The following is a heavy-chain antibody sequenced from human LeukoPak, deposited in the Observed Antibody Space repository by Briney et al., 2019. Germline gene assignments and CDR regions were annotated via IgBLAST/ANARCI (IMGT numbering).Heavy chain of an antibody. CDR3: VRVASRAFDY. CDR1: RFTVSSNY. J-gene: IGHJ4*02. V-gene: IGHV3-66*01. CDR2: IYSGTTT. Sequence: GGSLRLSCAASRFTVSSNYMSWVRQAPGKGLEWVSIIYSGTTTYYANSVKGRFTISRDNSKNTLYLQMSSLRAEDTAVYYCVRVASRAFDYWGQGTLVTVSS.